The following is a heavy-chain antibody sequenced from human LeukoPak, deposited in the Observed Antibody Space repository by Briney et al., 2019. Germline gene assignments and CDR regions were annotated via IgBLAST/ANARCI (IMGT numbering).Heavy chain of an antibody. CDR1: GGTFSSYA. D-gene: IGHD3-3*01. CDR2: IIPIFGTA. J-gene: IGHJ4*02. Sequence: SVKVSCKASGGTFSSYAISWVRQAPGQGLEWMGGIIPIFGTANYAQKFQGRVTITADESTSTAYMELSSLRSEDTAVYYCARTEYDDFWSGHNGYFDYWGQGTLVTVSS. V-gene: IGHV1-69*13. CDR3: ARTEYDDFWSGHNGYFDY.